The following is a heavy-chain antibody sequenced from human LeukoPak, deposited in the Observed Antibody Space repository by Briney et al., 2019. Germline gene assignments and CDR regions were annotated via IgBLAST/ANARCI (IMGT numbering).Heavy chain of an antibody. D-gene: IGHD1-1*01. Sequence: ASVKVSCKASGYTFTGYYMHWVRQAPGQGLEWMGWINPNSGGTNYAQKFQGRVTMTRDTSTSTAYMELRSLRSDDTAVYYCARDHPRFGNDPEAAFDIWGQGTMVTVSS. CDR2: INPNSGGT. J-gene: IGHJ3*02. V-gene: IGHV1-2*02. CDR3: ARDHPRFGNDPEAAFDI. CDR1: GYTFTGYY.